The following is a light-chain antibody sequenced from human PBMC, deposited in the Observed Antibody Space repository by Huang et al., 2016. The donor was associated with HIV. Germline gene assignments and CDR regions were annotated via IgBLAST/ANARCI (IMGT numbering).Light chain of an antibody. J-gene: IGKJ5*01. CDR3: QQGYSALIT. Sequence: DILLTQSPSSLSSSVGDRVTITCRASQNINTYLNWYQQKPGNAPNLLIHSASTLQPGVPSRFSGSGSGTDFTLTVNSLQPEDSATYYCQQGYSALITFGQGTRL. CDR1: QNINTY. V-gene: IGKV1-39*01. CDR2: SAS.